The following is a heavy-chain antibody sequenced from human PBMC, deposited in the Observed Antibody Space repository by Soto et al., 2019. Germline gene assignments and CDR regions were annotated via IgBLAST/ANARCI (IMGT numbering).Heavy chain of an antibody. CDR2: ISSSGSTI. V-gene: IGHV3-11*01. Sequence: LSLTCAVHGDSFSDYYMSWIRQAPGKGLEWVSYISSSGSTIYYADSVKGRFTISRDNAKNSLYLQMNSLRAEDTAVYYCARVSEYDFWSGGDAFDIWGQGTMVTVSS. D-gene: IGHD3-3*01. CDR3: ARVSEYDFWSGGDAFDI. CDR1: GDSFSDYY. J-gene: IGHJ3*02.